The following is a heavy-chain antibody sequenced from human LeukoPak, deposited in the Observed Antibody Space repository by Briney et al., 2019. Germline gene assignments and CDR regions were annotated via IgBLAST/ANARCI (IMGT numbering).Heavy chain of an antibody. CDR3: ATSVGTSGPELDY. D-gene: IGHD3-3*01. CDR1: GYTFTGYY. Sequence: GASVKVSCKASGYTFTGYYMHWVRQAPGQGLEWMGWINPNSGGTNYAQTFQGRVTMTRDTPISTAYMELSRMTSDDTAVYYCATSVGTSGPELDYWGQGTLVTVSS. V-gene: IGHV1-2*02. CDR2: INPNSGGT. J-gene: IGHJ4*02.